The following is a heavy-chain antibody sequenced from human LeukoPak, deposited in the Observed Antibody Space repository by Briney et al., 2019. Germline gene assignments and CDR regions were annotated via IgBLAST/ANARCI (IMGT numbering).Heavy chain of an antibody. V-gene: IGHV3-53*01. CDR2: IYSGGST. J-gene: IGHJ6*03. D-gene: IGHD3-10*01. CDR3: ARDYGSGNYPYYYYYYMDV. Sequence: GGSLRLSCAASGLTVSSNYMSWVRQAPGKGLEWVSVIYSGGSTYYADSVKGRFTISRDNSKNSLFLQMNSLRAEDTAVYYCARDYGSGNYPYYYYYYMDVWGKGTTVTVSS. CDR1: GLTVSSNY.